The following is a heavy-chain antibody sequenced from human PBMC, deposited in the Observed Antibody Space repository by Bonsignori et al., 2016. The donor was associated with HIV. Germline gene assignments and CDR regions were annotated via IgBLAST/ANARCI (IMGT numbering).Heavy chain of an antibody. CDR3: AREAQAAAATDH. V-gene: IGHV4-30-4*08. CDR1: GGSISSGNYY. J-gene: IGHJ4*02. CDR2: IYYSGTT. D-gene: IGHD6-13*01. Sequence: SETLSLTCTVSGGSISSGNYYWTWIRQPPGKGLEWIGYIYYSGTTYYSGTSYYNPSLKSRVTISLDRSKNLFSLNLTSVTAADTAVYYCAREAQAAAATDHWGQGALVTVSS.